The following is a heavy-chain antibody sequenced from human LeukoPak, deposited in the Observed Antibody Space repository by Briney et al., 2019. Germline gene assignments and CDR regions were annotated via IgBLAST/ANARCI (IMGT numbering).Heavy chain of an antibody. Sequence: GGSLRLSCAASGFTFSSYAMSWVRQAPGKGLEWVSAISGSGGSTHYADSVKGRFIISRDNSKNTLYLQMNSLRAEDTAVYYCLDSSGFVKRVGGQGTLVTVSS. CDR3: LDSSGFVKRV. D-gene: IGHD3-22*01. V-gene: IGHV3-23*01. J-gene: IGHJ4*02. CDR2: ISGSGGST. CDR1: GFTFSSYA.